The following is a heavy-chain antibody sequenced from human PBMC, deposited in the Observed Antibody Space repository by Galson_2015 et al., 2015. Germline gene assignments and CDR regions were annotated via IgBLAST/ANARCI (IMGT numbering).Heavy chain of an antibody. CDR3: AKASRKIAVAAFDI. Sequence: SLRLSCAASGFTFDDYAMHWVRQAPGKGLEWVSGISWNSGSIGYADSVKGRFTISRDNAKNSLYLQMNSLRAEDTALYYCAKASRKIAVAAFDIWGQGTMVTVSS. CDR2: ISWNSGSI. D-gene: IGHD6-19*01. CDR1: GFTFDDYA. J-gene: IGHJ3*02. V-gene: IGHV3-9*01.